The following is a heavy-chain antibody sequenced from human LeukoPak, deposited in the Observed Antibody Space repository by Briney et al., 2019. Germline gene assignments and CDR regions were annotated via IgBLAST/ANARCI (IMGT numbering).Heavy chain of an antibody. CDR3: TRETHHYDRSNSLRGAFDL. V-gene: IGHV3-21*06. CDR1: GIFFSNYT. J-gene: IGHJ3*01. D-gene: IGHD3-22*01. Sequence: GGSLRLSCEASGIFFSNYTMNWVRQAPGKGLEWVSTISDTSSYMYYGDSVQGRFTISRDNAKNPLYLQMDGLRAEDTALYYCTRETHHYDRSNSLRGAFDLWGPGTMVVVSS. CDR2: ISDTSSYM.